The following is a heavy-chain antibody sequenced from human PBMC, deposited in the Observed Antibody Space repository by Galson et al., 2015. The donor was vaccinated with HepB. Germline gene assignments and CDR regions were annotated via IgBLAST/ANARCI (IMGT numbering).Heavy chain of an antibody. CDR3: AREVDAAMDYYFDC. D-gene: IGHD5-18*01. J-gene: IGHJ4*02. CDR1: GYTFTDYY. Sequence: SVKVSCKASGYTFTDYYMHWVRQAPGQGLEWMGRINPNSGGTNYAQKFQGRVTMARDTSISTAHMELTRLRSDDTAVYYWAREVDAAMDYYFDCWGQGTLVTVSS. CDR2: INPNSGGT. V-gene: IGHV1-2*06.